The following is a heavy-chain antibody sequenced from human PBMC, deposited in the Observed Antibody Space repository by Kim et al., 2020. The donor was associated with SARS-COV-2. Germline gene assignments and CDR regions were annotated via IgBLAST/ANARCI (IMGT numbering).Heavy chain of an antibody. CDR3: AREGYGYSLSNYYGMDV. CDR1: GFTFSSYA. V-gene: IGHV3-30*04. Sequence: GGSLRLSCAASGFTFSSYAMHWVRQAPGKGLEWVAVISYDGSNKYYADSVKGRFTISRDNSKNTLYLQMNSLRAEDTAVYYCAREGYGYSLSNYYGMDVWGQGTTVTVSS. CDR2: ISYDGSNK. J-gene: IGHJ6*02. D-gene: IGHD5-18*01.